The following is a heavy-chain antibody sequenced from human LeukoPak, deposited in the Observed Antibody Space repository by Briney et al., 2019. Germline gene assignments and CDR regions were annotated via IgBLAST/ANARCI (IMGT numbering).Heavy chain of an antibody. CDR3: AREPYYYYGSGNGWFDP. J-gene: IGHJ5*02. D-gene: IGHD3-10*01. V-gene: IGHV4-30-4*08. Sequence: PSETLSLTCTVSGGSISSGGYYWSWIRQHPGKGLEWIGYIYYSGSTYYNPSLKSRVTISVDTSKNQFSLKLSSVTAADTAVYCCAREPYYYYGSGNGWFDPWGQGTLVTVSS. CDR1: GGSISSGGYY. CDR2: IYYSGST.